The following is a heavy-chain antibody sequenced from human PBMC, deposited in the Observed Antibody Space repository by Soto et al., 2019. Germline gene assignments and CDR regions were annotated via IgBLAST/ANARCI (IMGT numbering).Heavy chain of an antibody. Sequence: QVQLQQWGAGLLKPSETLSLNCAVTGGSLSGYYWSWIRQPPGKGLEWIGEVKDGGHTNYSPSLRGRVPLSSATSNNQFSLRLNSVTAADTGVYYCARGQEGVVATHWDQGSLVTVSS. CDR3: ARGQEGVVATH. CDR2: VKDGGHT. V-gene: IGHV4-34*01. D-gene: IGHD5-12*01. J-gene: IGHJ4*02. CDR1: GGSLSGYY.